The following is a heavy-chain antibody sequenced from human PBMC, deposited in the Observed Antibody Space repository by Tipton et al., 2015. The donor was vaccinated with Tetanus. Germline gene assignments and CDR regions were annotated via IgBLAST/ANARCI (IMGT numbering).Heavy chain of an antibody. CDR1: GDSVCGYY. CDR2: VYYTGDT. V-gene: IGHV4-59*02. CDR3: AGVTAQRTELYFEH. D-gene: IGHD2-8*02. J-gene: IGHJ1*01. Sequence: TLSLTCTVSGDSVCGYYWSWIRQPPGKGLEWVGYVYYTGDTNYNPSLKSRVTISMDRSENQISLKMTSVTAADTAVYYCAGVTAQRTELYFEHWGQGTQVTVSS.